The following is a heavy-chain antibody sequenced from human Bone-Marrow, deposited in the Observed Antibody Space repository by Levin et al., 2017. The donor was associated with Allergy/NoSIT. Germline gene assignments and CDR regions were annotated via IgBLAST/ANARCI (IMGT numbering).Heavy chain of an antibody. J-gene: IGHJ4*02. Sequence: PGGSLRLSCTVSGGSISSSTYYWGWIRQPPGKGLEWIGTISSSGNVYYSPSLKSRLTISVDTSENHFSLELSSVTAADTAVYYCARLPTSTSRFDFWGQGFLVTVSS. CDR3: ARLPTSTSRFDF. V-gene: IGHV4-39*02. CDR1: GGSISSSTYY. CDR2: ISSSGNV. D-gene: IGHD2/OR15-2a*01.